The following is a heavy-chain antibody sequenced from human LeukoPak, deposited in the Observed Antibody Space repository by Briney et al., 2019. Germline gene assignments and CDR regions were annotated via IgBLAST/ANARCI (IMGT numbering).Heavy chain of an antibody. CDR1: GGSINSYY. Sequence: SETLSLTCGVSGGSINSYYWSWIRQPPGKGLEWIGYIYYSGSTNYNPSLKSRVTISVDTSKNQFSLKLSSVTAADTAVYYCARDRGGDYDFWSGCLDYWGQGTLVTVSS. CDR3: ARDRGGDYDFWSGCLDY. CDR2: IYYSGST. D-gene: IGHD3-3*01. J-gene: IGHJ4*02. V-gene: IGHV4-59*12.